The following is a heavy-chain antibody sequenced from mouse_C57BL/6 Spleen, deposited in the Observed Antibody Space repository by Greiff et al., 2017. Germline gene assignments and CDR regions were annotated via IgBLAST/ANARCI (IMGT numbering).Heavy chain of an antibody. CDR3: ARKKLGRPYYYAMDY. CDR1: GYTFTSYW. V-gene: IGHV1-53*01. Sequence: QVQLQQPGTELVKPGASVKLSCKASGYTFTSYWMHWVKQRPGQGLEWIGNINPSNGGTNYNEKFKSKATLTVDKSSSTAYMQLSSLTSEDSAVYYCARKKLGRPYYYAMDYWGQGTSVTVSS. CDR2: INPSNGGT. J-gene: IGHJ4*01.